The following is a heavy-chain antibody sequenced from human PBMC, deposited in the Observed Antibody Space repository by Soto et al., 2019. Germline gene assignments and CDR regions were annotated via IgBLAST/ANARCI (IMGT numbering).Heavy chain of an antibody. J-gene: IGHJ6*03. D-gene: IGHD6-13*01. CDR2: IYYSGST. Sequence: QVQLQESGPGLVKPSQTLSLTCTVSGGSISSGGYYWSWIRQHPGKGLEWIGYIYYSGSTYYNPSLKSRVTISVDTSKNQFSLKLSSVTAADTAVYYCARSNGGDSSPGGYYYYYYMDVWGKGTTVTVSS. CDR3: ARSNGGDSSPGGYYYYYYMDV. V-gene: IGHV4-31*03. CDR1: GGSISSGGYY.